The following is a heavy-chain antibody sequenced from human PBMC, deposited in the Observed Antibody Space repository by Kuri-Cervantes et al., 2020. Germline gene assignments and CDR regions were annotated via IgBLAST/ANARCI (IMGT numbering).Heavy chain of an antibody. Sequence: GGSLRLSCVASGFTFDMYGMHWVRQAPGKGLEWLTSIRYDGSKKYYIDSVKGRFTISRDNPKNTLYLQMNNLRAEDTAVYYCSTQRYSSSQYYFDNWGQGSLVTVSS. CDR1: GFTFDMYG. CDR2: IRYDGSKK. D-gene: IGHD6-13*01. CDR3: STQRYSSSQYYFDN. J-gene: IGHJ4*02. V-gene: IGHV3-30*02.